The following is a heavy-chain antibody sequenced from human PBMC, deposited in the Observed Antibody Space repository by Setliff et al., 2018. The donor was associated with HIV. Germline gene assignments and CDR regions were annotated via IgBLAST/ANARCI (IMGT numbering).Heavy chain of an antibody. CDR3: ARGGHDSSGYFDY. V-gene: IGHV4-31*03. D-gene: IGHD3-22*01. J-gene: IGHJ4*02. CDR1: GGSISSGGYY. CDR2: IYYSGST. Sequence: ASETLSLTCTVSGGSISSGGYYWSWIRQHPGEGLEWIGYIYYSGSTYYNPSLKSRVTISVDTSKNQFSLKLSSVTAADTAVYYCARGGHDSSGYFDYWGQGTLVTVSS.